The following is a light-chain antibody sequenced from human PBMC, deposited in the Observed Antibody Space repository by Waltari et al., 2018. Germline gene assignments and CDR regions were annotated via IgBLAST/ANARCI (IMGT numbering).Light chain of an antibody. J-gene: IGKJ1*01. CDR3: QKYERLPAT. Sequence: EIVLTQSPGTLSLSPGERATLSCRASQSVGRALVWYQQKPGQAPRLLIFHASTRATGIPDRFSGSGSGTDFSLTISRREPEDFAVYYCQKYERLPATFGQGTKVEIK. V-gene: IGKV3-20*01. CDR1: QSVGRA. CDR2: HAS.